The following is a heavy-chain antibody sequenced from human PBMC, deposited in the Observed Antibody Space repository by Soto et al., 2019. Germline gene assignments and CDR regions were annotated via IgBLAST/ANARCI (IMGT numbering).Heavy chain of an antibody. Sequence: EVQLVESGGGLVQPGRSLRLSCAASGFTFDDYDMHWVRQAPGKGLEWVSGISWNSGSIGYADSVKGRFTISRDNAKNSLYLQMNSLRAEDTALYYCAKESHYYYYMDVWGKGTTVTVSS. CDR1: GFTFDDYD. V-gene: IGHV3-9*01. CDR2: ISWNSGSI. CDR3: AKESHYYYYMDV. J-gene: IGHJ6*03.